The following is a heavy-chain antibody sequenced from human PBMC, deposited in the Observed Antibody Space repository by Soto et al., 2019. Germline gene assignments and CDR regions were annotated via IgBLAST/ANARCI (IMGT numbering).Heavy chain of an antibody. CDR3: ARDAGDYYDSSGYYSHYYYGMDV. V-gene: IGHV3-53*01. J-gene: IGHJ6*02. CDR2: IYSGGST. Sequence: GGSLRLSCAASGFTVSSNYMSWVRQAPGKGLEWVSVIYSGGSTYYADSVKGRFTISRDNSKNTLYLQMNSLRAEDTAVYYCARDAGDYYDSSGYYSHYYYGMDVWGQGTTVTVSS. CDR1: GFTVSSNY. D-gene: IGHD3-22*01.